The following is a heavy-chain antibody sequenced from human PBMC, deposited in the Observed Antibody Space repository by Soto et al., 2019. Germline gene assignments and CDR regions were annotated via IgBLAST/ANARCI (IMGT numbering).Heavy chain of an antibody. CDR3: ARGSYYYDSSGYYHY. D-gene: IGHD3-22*01. V-gene: IGHV4-59*08. J-gene: IGHJ4*02. CDR2: VDYDDNT. CDR1: GGSSTTVH. Sequence: TSETLSLTCRVSGGSSTTVHWSWIRQPPGWGLEYIGYVDYDDNTDYNPSLKSRVTISVDTSKNQFSLKLSSVTAADTAVYYCARGSYYYDSSGYYHYWGQGTLVTVSS.